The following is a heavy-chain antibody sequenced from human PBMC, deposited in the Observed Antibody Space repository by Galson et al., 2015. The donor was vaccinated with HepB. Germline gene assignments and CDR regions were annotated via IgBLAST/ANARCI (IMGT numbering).Heavy chain of an antibody. V-gene: IGHV1-69*13. CDR3: ARSWGGDYFFFDY. Sequence: SVKVSCKASGGTFSSYAISWVRQAPGQGLEWMGGIIPIFGTANYAQKFQGRVTITADESTSTAYMKLSSLRSEDTAVYYCARSWGGDYFFFDYWGQGTLVTVSS. CDR1: GGTFSSYA. CDR2: IIPIFGTA. J-gene: IGHJ4*02. D-gene: IGHD4-17*01.